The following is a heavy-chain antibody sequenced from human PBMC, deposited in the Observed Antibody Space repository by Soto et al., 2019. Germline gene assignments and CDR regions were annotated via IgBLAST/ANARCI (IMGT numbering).Heavy chain of an antibody. Sequence: SVKVSCKASGGTFSSYAISWVRQAPGQGLEWMGGIIPIFGTANYAQKFQGRVTITADESTSTAYMELSSLRSEDTAVYYCARGVYSYGPPNDAFDIWGQGTMVTVSS. D-gene: IGHD5-18*01. J-gene: IGHJ3*02. CDR1: GGTFSSYA. CDR3: ARGVYSYGPPNDAFDI. CDR2: IIPIFGTA. V-gene: IGHV1-69*13.